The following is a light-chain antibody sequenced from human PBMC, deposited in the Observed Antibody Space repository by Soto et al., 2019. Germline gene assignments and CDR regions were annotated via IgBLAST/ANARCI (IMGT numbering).Light chain of an antibody. CDR3: QQYDTSPLYA. V-gene: IGKV3-20*01. CDR1: QSVSGTY. J-gene: IGKJ2*01. CDR2: GAS. Sequence: EIVLTQSPGTLSLSPGERATLSCRASQSVSGTYLAWYQQKPGQAPRLLIYGASSRATGIPDRFSGSGSGTDFTLTISRLEPEDFAVYYWQQYDTSPLYAFGQGTKLEIK.